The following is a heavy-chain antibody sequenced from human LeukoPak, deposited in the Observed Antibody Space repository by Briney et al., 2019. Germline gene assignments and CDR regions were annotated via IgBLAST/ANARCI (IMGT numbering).Heavy chain of an antibody. CDR2: ISYDGSNK. D-gene: IGHD6-13*01. CDR1: GFTFSSYA. Sequence: GRSLRLSCAASGFTFSSYAMHWVRQAPGKGLEWVAVISYDGSNKYYADSVKGRFTISRDNSKNTLYLQMNSLRAEDTAVYYCERDLSSSPTWGYVQHWGQGTLVTVSS. CDR3: ERDLSSSPTWGYVQH. J-gene: IGHJ1*01. V-gene: IGHV3-30*04.